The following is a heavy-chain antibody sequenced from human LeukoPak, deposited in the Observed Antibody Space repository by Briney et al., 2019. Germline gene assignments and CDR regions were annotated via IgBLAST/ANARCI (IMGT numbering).Heavy chain of an antibody. CDR3: ARCGRSPMEPSKREFDP. V-gene: IGHV1-2*02. J-gene: IGHJ5*02. CDR2: INPNSGGT. D-gene: IGHD2-21*01. CDR1: GYTFTGYY. Sequence: ASVKVSCKASGYTFTGYYMHWVRRAPGQGLEWMGWINPNSGGTNYAQKFQGRVTMTRDTSISTAYMELSRLRSDDTAVYYCARCGRSPMEPSKREFDPWGQGTLVTVSS.